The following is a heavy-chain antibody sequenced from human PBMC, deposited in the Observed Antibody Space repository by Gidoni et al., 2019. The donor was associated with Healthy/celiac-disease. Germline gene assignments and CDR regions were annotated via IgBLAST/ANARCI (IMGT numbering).Heavy chain of an antibody. J-gene: IGHJ4*02. CDR2: ITSNTDGGTT. D-gene: IGHD3-22*01. V-gene: IGHV3-15*01. CDR1: GFTFSKTW. Sequence: EVQLVESGGGLVKPGGSLRLSGAASGFTFSKTWMSWVREAPGKGLEWFGRITSNTDGGTTDYAAPVKGRFTISRDDSKNTLYLQMNSLKTEATAVYYCTTDYSFLYYYDSSGYYFFDYWGQGTLVTVSS. CDR3: TTDYSFLYYYDSSGYYFFDY.